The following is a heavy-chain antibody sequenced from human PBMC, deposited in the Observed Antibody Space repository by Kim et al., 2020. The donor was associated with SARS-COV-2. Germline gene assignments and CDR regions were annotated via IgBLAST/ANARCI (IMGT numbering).Heavy chain of an antibody. CDR2: IYYSGST. CDR3: ARLHQELGGRFDP. V-gene: IGHV4-59*08. J-gene: IGHJ5*02. CDR1: GGSISSYY. D-gene: IGHD7-27*01. Sequence: SETLSLTCTVSGGSISSYYWSWIRQPPGKGLEWIGYIYYSGSTNYNPSLKSRVTISVDTSKNQFSLKLSSVTAADTAVYYCARLHQELGGRFDPWGQGTLVTVSS.